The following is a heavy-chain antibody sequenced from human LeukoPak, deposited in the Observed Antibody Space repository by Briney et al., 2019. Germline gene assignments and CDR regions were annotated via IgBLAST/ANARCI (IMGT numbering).Heavy chain of an antibody. V-gene: IGHV1-69*13. CDR1: GYTFTSYG. Sequence: ASVKVSCKASGYTFTSYGISWVRQAPGQGLEWMGGIIPIFGTANYAQRFQGRVTITADESTSTAYMELSSLRSEDTAVYYCARGYYYDSSGYYDIDYWGQGTLVTVSS. J-gene: IGHJ4*02. D-gene: IGHD3-22*01. CDR2: IIPIFGTA. CDR3: ARGYYYDSSGYYDIDY.